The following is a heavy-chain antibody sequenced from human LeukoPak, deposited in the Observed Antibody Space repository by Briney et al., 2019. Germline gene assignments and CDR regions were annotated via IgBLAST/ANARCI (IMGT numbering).Heavy chain of an antibody. Sequence: GGSLRLSCAASGFIFTNYAMYWVRQAPGKGLEWVSVILGSGDDTFYADSVKGRFTISRDNAKNSLYLQMNSLRAEDTAVYYCARDCSGYGIFDYWGQGTLVTVSS. CDR1: GFIFTNYA. V-gene: IGHV3-21*01. J-gene: IGHJ4*02. CDR3: ARDCSGYGIFDY. CDR2: ILGSGDDT. D-gene: IGHD5-12*01.